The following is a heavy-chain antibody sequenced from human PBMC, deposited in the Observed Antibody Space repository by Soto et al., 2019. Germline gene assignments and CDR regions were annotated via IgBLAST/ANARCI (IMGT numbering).Heavy chain of an antibody. Sequence: SETLSLTCTVSGGSISSGDYYWSWIRQPPGKGLEWIGYIYYSGSTYYNPSLKSRVTISVDTSKNQFSLKLSSVTAADAAVYYCARAAFGGSIYYYYGMDVWGQGTTVTVSS. CDR2: IYYSGST. CDR3: ARAAFGGSIYYYYGMDV. CDR1: GGSISSGDYY. J-gene: IGHJ6*02. D-gene: IGHD3-10*01. V-gene: IGHV4-30-4*01.